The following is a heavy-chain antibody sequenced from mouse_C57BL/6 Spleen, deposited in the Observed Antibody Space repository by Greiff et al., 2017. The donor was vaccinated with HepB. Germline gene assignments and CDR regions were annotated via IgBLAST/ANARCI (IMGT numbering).Heavy chain of an antibody. Sequence: EVQLQQSGPELVKPGASVKISCKASGYTFTDYYMNWVKQSHGKSLEWIGDINPNNGGTNYNQKFKGKATLTVDKSSSTAYMELRSLTSEDSAVYYCARSEGYHYFDYWGQGTTLTVSS. V-gene: IGHV1-26*01. CDR3: ARSEGYHYFDY. CDR1: GYTFTDYY. D-gene: IGHD3-2*02. CDR2: INPNNGGT. J-gene: IGHJ2*01.